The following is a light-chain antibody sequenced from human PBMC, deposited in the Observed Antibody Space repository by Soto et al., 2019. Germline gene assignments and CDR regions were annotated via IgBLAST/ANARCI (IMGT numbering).Light chain of an antibody. Sequence: DIVMTQSPVSLPVTPGEPASISCRSSQSLLNSNGHNCLDWYLQKPGQSPQLLIHLGSVRAAGVPDRFSGSGSGTEFKLEISRVEAEDVGVYYCMQALQGPPTFGGGTKVEIK. V-gene: IGKV2-28*01. J-gene: IGKJ4*01. CDR3: MQALQGPPT. CDR2: LGS. CDR1: QSLLNSNGHNC.